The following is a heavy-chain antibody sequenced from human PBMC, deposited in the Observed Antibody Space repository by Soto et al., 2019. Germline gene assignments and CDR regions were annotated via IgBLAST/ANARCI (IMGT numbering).Heavy chain of an antibody. J-gene: IGHJ6*02. CDR3: ARALRRIDRYFAWLLSPYYYYGMDV. Sequence: ASVKGACKASGYSFTSDYMDWVRQANGQGLEWMGIINPSDGSTSYAQKFQDRVTMTRDTSTSTVYMELSSLRSEDTAVYYCARALRRIDRYFAWLLSPYYYYGMDVWGQGTTVTVSS. CDR2: INPSDGST. CDR1: GYSFTSDY. D-gene: IGHD3-9*01. V-gene: IGHV1-46*01.